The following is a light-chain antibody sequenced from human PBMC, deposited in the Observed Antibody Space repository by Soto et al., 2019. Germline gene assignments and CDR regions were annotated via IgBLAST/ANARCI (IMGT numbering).Light chain of an antibody. Sequence: LTQPASVSGSPGQSITISCTGTSSDIGGYDYVSWYQQYPGKVPKLMIYDVTNRASGVPSRFSASKSGDTASLTISGLQAEDEADYYCSSYTSTSTLVVFGGGTKVTVL. CDR3: SSYTSTSTLVV. CDR1: SSDIGGYDY. V-gene: IGLV2-14*01. CDR2: DVT. J-gene: IGLJ2*01.